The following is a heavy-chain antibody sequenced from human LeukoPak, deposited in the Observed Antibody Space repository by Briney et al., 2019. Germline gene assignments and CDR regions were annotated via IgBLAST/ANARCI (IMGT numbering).Heavy chain of an antibody. V-gene: IGHV3-23*01. D-gene: IGHD3-22*01. CDR2: ISGSGGST. J-gene: IGHJ4*02. Sequence: PGGTLRLSCAASGFTFSSYGMSWVRQAPGKGLEWVSAISGSGGSTYYADSVKGRFTIPRDSSKNTLYLQMNSLRAEDTAVYYCARAVYDSSGYYSYYFDYWGQGTLVTVSS. CDR3: ARAVYDSSGYYSYYFDY. CDR1: GFTFSSYG.